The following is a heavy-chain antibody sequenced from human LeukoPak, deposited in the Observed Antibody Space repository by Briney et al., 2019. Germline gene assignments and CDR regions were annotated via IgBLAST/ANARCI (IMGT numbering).Heavy chain of an antibody. V-gene: IGHV1-69*13. D-gene: IGHD6-19*01. CDR1: GGTFSSYA. CDR3: AREGSKVAGLFDY. J-gene: IGHJ4*02. Sequence: SVKVSCKASGGTFSSYAISWVRQAPGQGLEWMGGIIPTFGTANYAQKFQGRVTITADESTSTAYMELSSLRSEDTAVYYCAREGSKVAGLFDYWGQGTLVTVSS. CDR2: IIPTFGTA.